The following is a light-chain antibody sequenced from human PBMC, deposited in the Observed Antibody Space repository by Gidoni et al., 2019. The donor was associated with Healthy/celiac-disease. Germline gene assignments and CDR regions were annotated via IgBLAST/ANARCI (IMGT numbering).Light chain of an antibody. V-gene: IGKV1-13*02. CDR1: QGSSSA. CDR2: DAS. CDR3: QQFNSYAS. J-gene: IGKJ5*01. Sequence: AIPLTQSPSSLSASVGARVTITCRASQGSSSALAWYQQKPGKAPKRLIYDASRLESGVPSRFSGSGSGTDFTLTISSLQPEDFATYYCQQFNSYASFGQGTRLEIK.